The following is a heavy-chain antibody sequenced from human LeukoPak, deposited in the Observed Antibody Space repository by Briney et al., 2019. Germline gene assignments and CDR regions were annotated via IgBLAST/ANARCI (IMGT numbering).Heavy chain of an antibody. V-gene: IGHV3-7*03. CDR1: VFDFSTYW. J-gene: IGHJ4*02. D-gene: IGHD6-6*01. CDR2: INQDGSEK. CDR3: AKEPREEYSSSAFDY. Sequence: GGSLRLSCAASVFDFSTYWMCWVRHAPWKGREWVANINQDGSEKYYVDSVKGRFTISRDNSKNTLYLQMNSLRAEDTAVYYCAKEPREEYSSSAFDYWGQGTLVTVSS.